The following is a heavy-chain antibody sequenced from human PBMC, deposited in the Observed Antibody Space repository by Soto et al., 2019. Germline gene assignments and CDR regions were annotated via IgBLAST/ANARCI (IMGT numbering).Heavy chain of an antibody. J-gene: IGHJ4*02. CDR3: AKDQGSSWYELHY. Sequence: EVQLLESGGGWVQPGGALRLSCAASGFTFSNYAVTWGRQAPGKRLEWVSTIGGSGGSTYYADAVKGRFTISRDNSNNTLYLQMNSLRAEDTAVYYCAKDQGSSWYELHYWGQGTLVTVSS. CDR1: GFTFSNYA. D-gene: IGHD6-13*01. CDR2: IGGSGGST. V-gene: IGHV3-23*01.